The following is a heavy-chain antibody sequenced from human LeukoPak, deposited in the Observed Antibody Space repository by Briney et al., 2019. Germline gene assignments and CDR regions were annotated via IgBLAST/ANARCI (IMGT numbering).Heavy chain of an antibody. J-gene: IGHJ4*02. D-gene: IGHD1-14*01. Sequence: PSETLSLTCAVSGDSLSSTNWWSWVRQPPGKGLEWIGEIYHSGSTSYNPSLKSRVTISIDKSKNQFFLKLTSVTAADTAVYYCARVSATRSDYWGQGTLVTVSS. CDR1: GDSLSSTNW. CDR3: ARVSATRSDY. V-gene: IGHV4-4*02. CDR2: IYHSGST.